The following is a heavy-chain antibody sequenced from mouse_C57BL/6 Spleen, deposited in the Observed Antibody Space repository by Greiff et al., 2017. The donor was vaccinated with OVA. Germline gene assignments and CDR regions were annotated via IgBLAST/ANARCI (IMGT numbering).Heavy chain of an antibody. J-gene: IGHJ4*01. CDR2: INPNNGGT. CDR1: GYTFTDYY. D-gene: IGHD2-2*01. V-gene: IGHV1-26*01. Sequence: EVQLQQSGPELVKPGASVKISCKASGYTFTDYYMNWVKQSHGKSLEWIGDINPNNGGTSYNQKFKGKATLTVDKSSSTAYMELRSLTSEDSAVYYCARSGLLRLVAGAMDYWGQGTSVTVSS. CDR3: ARSGLLRLVAGAMDY.